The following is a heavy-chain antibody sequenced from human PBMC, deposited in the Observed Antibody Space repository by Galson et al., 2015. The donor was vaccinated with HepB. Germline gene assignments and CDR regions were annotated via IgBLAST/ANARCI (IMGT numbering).Heavy chain of an antibody. V-gene: IGHV1-18*01. CDR3: ARDPRITTTGQLYYFDY. D-gene: IGHD1-14*01. Sequence: SVKVSCKASGYNFMSYGISWVRQAPGQGLEWMGWISGYNGNTNYAQKFQGRVTMTTDTSTNTAYMELRSLRSDDTAVYYCARDPRITTTGQLYYFDYWGQGNMVTVSS. CDR2: ISGYNGNT. CDR1: GYNFMSYG. J-gene: IGHJ4*02.